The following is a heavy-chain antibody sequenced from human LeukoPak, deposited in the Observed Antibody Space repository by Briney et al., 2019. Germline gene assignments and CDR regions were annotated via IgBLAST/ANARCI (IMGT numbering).Heavy chain of an antibody. CDR3: AREAAADTFFDY. D-gene: IGHD6-13*01. J-gene: IGHJ4*02. CDR2: ISSSSSYI. V-gene: IGHV3-21*01. CDR1: GFTFSSYS. Sequence: PGGSLRLSCAASGFTFSSYSMNWVRQAPGKGLEWVSSISSSSSYIYYADSVKGRFTISRDNAKNSLYLQVNSLRAEDTAVYYCAREAAADTFFDYWGQGTLVTVSS.